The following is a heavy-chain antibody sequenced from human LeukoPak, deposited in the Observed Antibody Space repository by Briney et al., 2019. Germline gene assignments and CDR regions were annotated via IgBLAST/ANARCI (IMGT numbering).Heavy chain of an antibody. CDR2: ISPTGSTT. J-gene: IGHJ4*02. CDR1: GFSFSGHW. V-gene: IGHV3-74*01. D-gene: IGHD6-6*01. CDR3: ARGPNSNWSGLDF. Sequence: QTGGSLRLYCTASGFSFSGHWMHWARHLPGKGLVWVSRISPTGSTTSYADSVKGRFTVSRDNAKNTLYLQVNNLRAEDTAVYYCARGPNSNWSGLDFWGQGTLLTVSS.